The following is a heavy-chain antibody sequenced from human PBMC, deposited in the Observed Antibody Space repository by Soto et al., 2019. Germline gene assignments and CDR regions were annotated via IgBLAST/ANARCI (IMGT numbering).Heavy chain of an antibody. Sequence: SVKVSCKASGGTFSSYAISWVRQAPGQGLEWMGGIIPIFGTANYAQKFQGRVTITADESTSTAYMELSSLRSEDTAVYYCARAMDRYGYTDYWGQGTLVTVSS. D-gene: IGHD5-18*01. V-gene: IGHV1-69*13. CDR1: GGTFSSYA. CDR2: IIPIFGTA. J-gene: IGHJ4*02. CDR3: ARAMDRYGYTDY.